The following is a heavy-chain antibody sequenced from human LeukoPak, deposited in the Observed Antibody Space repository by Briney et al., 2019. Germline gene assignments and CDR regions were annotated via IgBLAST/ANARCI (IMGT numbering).Heavy chain of an antibody. V-gene: IGHV1-69-2*01. Sequence: VKVACKVSGNTFIDHNIHWVQQAPGKGLEWMGLVDPEDGVAKYAEKFQGRVTLSADTSRDLGYMELSSLKSEDTAVYYCVTHTRLMTYWGQGTLVTVSS. D-gene: IGHD3-16*01. CDR1: GNTFIDHN. J-gene: IGHJ4*02. CDR3: VTHTRLMTY. CDR2: VDPEDGVA.